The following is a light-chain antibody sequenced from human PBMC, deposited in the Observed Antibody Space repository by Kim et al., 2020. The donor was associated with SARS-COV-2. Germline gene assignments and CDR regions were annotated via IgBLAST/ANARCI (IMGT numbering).Light chain of an antibody. CDR2: GAS. Sequence: PEERATRYCRTSRGLTSSLAWSLHKPGQAPRLLIHGASTSATGIPARFNCIWYGTEFTLTSTSLQSEDFAVYYCQQYNSWPRTFGQWTKVDIK. CDR3: QQYNSWPRT. J-gene: IGKJ1*01. V-gene: IGKV3-15*01. CDR1: RGLTSS.